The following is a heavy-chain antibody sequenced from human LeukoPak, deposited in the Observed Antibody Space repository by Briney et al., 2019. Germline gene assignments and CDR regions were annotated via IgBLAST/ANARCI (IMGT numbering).Heavy chain of an antibody. Sequence: SETLSLTCTVSGGSIITNSYYFDWIRQPPGKGLEWIGSIYYSGSTYYNPSLRNRVTISVDTSKNQFSLKLRSVTAADTAVYYCAREILYDSTGYDVWGQGTLVTVSS. V-gene: IGHV4-39*07. CDR1: GGSIITNSYY. CDR3: AREILYDSTGYDV. D-gene: IGHD3-22*01. CDR2: IYYSGST. J-gene: IGHJ4*02.